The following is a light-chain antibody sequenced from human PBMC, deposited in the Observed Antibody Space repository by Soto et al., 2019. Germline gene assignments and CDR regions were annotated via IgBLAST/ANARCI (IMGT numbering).Light chain of an antibody. V-gene: IGKV3-15*01. J-gene: IGKJ5*01. Sequence: EIVMTQTTATLSVSPGESTTLSSRSSQRVSSNLAWYKKKPGQAPRHLINGASTRATGIPAKFSGSGSGTEFTLTISSLQSEDFAVYYRQQYNNWNPITFGQGPRLEN. CDR3: QQYNNWNPIT. CDR2: GAS. CDR1: QRVSSN.